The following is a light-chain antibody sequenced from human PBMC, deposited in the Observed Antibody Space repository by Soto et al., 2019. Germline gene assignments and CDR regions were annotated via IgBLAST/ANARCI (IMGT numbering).Light chain of an antibody. Sequence: DIQMTQSPSSLSASVGDRGTITCRASQSISTYLNWYQHKPGKAPKFVIYGASSLQSGVPSRFGGSGSGTDFTLTISSLQPEDFATYYCQQSYSTPWTFGQGTKVDIK. CDR3: QQSYSTPWT. CDR1: QSISTY. V-gene: IGKV1-39*01. J-gene: IGKJ1*01. CDR2: GAS.